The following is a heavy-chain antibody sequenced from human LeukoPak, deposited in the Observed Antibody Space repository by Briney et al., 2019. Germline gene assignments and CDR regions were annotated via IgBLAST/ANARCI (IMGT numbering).Heavy chain of an antibody. V-gene: IGHV3-23*01. J-gene: IGHJ4*02. D-gene: IGHD1-26*01. CDR1: GFSFSSYA. Sequence: GGSLRLSCAASGFSFSSYAMSWVRQAPGKGLEWVSAISGSGGTTYYADSVKGRFTISRDNSKNTFYLQMNSLRAEDTAVYYCGRATGNIAGAYFDYWGQGALVTVSS. CDR3: GRATGNIAGAYFDY. CDR2: ISGSGGTT.